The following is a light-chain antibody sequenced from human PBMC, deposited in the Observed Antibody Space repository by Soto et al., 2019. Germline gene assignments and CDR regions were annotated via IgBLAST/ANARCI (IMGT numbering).Light chain of an antibody. Sequence: QSALTQPASVSGSPGQSITISCTGTSSDVGGYKFVSWFQQHPGKAPKLMIYEVSHRPSGVSNRFSGSKSGNTASLTISGLQADDEADYYCSSYTTSSTLVFGGGTKVTVL. CDR2: EVS. V-gene: IGLV2-14*01. CDR1: SSDVGGYKF. CDR3: SSYTTSSTLV. J-gene: IGLJ3*02.